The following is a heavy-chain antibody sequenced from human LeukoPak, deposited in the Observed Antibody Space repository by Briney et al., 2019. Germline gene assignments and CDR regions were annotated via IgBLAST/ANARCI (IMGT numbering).Heavy chain of an antibody. J-gene: IGHJ6*02. D-gene: IGHD3-10*01. CDR3: ARSYYYGSGTTLYGMDV. CDR2: ISAYNGNT. CDR1: GYTFTSYG. Sequence: ASVKVSCKASGYTFTSYGINWVRQAPGQGLEWMGWISAYNGNTNYAQKLQGRVAMTTDTSTSTAYMELRSLRSDDTAVYYCARSYYYGSGTTLYGMDVWGQGTTVTVSS. V-gene: IGHV1-18*01.